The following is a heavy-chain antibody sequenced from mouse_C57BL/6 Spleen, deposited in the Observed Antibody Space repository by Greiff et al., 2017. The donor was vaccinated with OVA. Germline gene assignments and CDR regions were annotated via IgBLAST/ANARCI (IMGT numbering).Heavy chain of an antibody. CDR1: GFTFSSYA. CDR3: TRDGAGTFAMDY. Sequence: DVQLVESGEGLVKPGGSLKLSCAASGFTFSSYAMSWVRQTPEKRLEWVAYISSGGDYIYYADTVKGRFTISRDNARNTLYLQMSSLKSEDTAMYYCTRDGAGTFAMDYWGQGTSVTVSS. V-gene: IGHV5-9-1*02. CDR2: ISSGGDYI. J-gene: IGHJ4*01. D-gene: IGHD4-1*01.